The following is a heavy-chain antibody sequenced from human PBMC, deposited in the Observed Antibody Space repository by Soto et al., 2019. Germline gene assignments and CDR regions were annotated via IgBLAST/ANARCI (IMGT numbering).Heavy chain of an antibody. Sequence: QVQLVQSGAEVKKPGASVKVSCKASGYTFTTYYMHWVRQAPGQGLEWMGIINPGGGSTNYAQKFQGRVTMTRDTSTSTVYMELSSLRSEDTAVYYCAREAGFDNSGYREASDAFDIWGQGTMVTVSS. CDR1: GYTFTTYY. CDR3: AREAGFDNSGYREASDAFDI. CDR2: INPGGGST. D-gene: IGHD3-22*01. J-gene: IGHJ3*02. V-gene: IGHV1-46*01.